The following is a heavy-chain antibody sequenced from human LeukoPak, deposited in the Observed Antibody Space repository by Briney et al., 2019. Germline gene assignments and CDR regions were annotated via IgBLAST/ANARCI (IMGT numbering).Heavy chain of an antibody. CDR1: GYTFTDYF. D-gene: IGHD3-16*01. CDR3: GRDYLPSRYHSPGGNVGYFDY. CDR2: INPNSGGT. J-gene: IGHJ4*02. V-gene: IGHV1-2*02. Sequence: ASVKVSCKASGYTFTDYFMHWVRQAPGQGLEWMGWINPNSGGTNYAHKFQGRVSMTRDTSISTSYMELRRLRSDDTAVYYCGRDYLPSRYHSPGGNVGYFDYWGQGTLVTVSS.